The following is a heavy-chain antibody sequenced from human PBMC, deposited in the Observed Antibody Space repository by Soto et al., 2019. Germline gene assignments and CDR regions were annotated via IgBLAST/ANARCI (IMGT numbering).Heavy chain of an antibody. J-gene: IGHJ5*02. CDR3: ARDPDNRYCSSTSCYGEEWFDP. D-gene: IGHD2-2*01. CDR2: IIPILGIA. CDR1: GGTFSSYT. Sequence: SVKVSCKASGGTFSSYTISWVRQAPGQGLEWMGRIIPILGIANYAQKFQGRVTITTDTSTSTAYMELRSLRSDDTAVYYCARDPDNRYCSSTSCYGEEWFDPWGQGTLVTVSS. V-gene: IGHV1-69*04.